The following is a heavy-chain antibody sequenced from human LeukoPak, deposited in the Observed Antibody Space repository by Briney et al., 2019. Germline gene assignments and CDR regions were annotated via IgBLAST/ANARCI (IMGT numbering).Heavy chain of an antibody. D-gene: IGHD2-2*01. Sequence: GWVLRLSCAASGVTFSSYAMSWVRQAAGEGLEWVSGISGTGSRTYDAESVKGRFTISRANSKNRLSLQMNSLRAEDTAVYYCAKGTVVVPAAFHFYMDVWGKGTTVTVSS. CDR2: ISGTGSRT. J-gene: IGHJ6*03. CDR1: GVTFSSYA. CDR3: AKGTVVVPAAFHFYMDV. V-gene: IGHV3-23*01.